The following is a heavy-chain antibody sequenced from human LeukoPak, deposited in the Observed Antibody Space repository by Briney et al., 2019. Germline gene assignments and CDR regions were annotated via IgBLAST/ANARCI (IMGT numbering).Heavy chain of an antibody. CDR2: INPNSGGT. Sequence: GASVKVSCKASGYTFTGYYMHWVRQAPGQGLEWMGRINPNSGGTNYAQKFQGRVTMTRDTSISTAYMELSRLRSDDTAVYYCARDFDGLIAEDGYYFDYWGQGTLVTVSS. D-gene: IGHD6-13*01. CDR3: ARDFDGLIAEDGYYFDY. J-gene: IGHJ4*02. CDR1: GYTFTGYY. V-gene: IGHV1-2*06.